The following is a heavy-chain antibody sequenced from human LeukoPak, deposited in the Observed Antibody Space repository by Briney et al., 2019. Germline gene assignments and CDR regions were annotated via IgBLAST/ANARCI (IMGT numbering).Heavy chain of an antibody. J-gene: IGHJ6*02. CDR3: ARVSGPHKDIVVVPAALGDYYYYGMDV. CDR2: IIPILGIA. D-gene: IGHD2-2*01. CDR1: GGTFSSYA. V-gene: IGHV1-69*04. Sequence: ASVKVSCKASGGTFSSYAISWVRQAPGQGLEWMGRIIPILGIANYAQKFQGRVTITADKSTSTAYMELSGLRSEDTAVYYCARVSGPHKDIVVVPAALGDYYYYGMDVWGQGTTVTVSS.